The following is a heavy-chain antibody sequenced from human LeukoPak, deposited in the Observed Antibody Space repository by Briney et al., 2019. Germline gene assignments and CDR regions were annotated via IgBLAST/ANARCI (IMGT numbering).Heavy chain of an antibody. CDR2: MNPNSGNT. CDR1: GYTFTGYY. CDR3: ARAPLRGGEGYFDY. Sequence: GASVKVSCKASGYTFTGYYIHWVRQAPGQGLEWMGWMNPNSGNTGYAQKFQGRVTITRNTSISTAYMELSSLRSEDTAVYYCARAPLRGGEGYFDYWGQGTLVTVSS. J-gene: IGHJ4*02. V-gene: IGHV1-8*03. D-gene: IGHD3-10*01.